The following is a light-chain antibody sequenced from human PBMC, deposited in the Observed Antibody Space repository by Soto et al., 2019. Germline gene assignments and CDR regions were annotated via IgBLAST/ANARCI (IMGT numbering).Light chain of an antibody. V-gene: IGKV3-15*01. CDR1: QDIRSS. Sequence: EIVMTQSPATLSVSPGERVTLSCRASQDIRSSLAWYQQKPGKAPRLLIYGASIRDTGVPDTFSGSGSGTELTLSISSLQSEHLGVYYCQQDSSWPLTXGGGTRLEIK. J-gene: IGKJ5*01. CDR2: GAS. CDR3: QQDSSWPLT.